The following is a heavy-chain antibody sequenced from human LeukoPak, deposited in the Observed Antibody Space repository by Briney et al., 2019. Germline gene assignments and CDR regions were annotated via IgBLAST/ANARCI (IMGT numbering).Heavy chain of an antibody. J-gene: IGHJ4*02. V-gene: IGHV3-53*01. D-gene: IGHD1-1*01. CDR1: GFTVSSNY. Sequence: GGSLRLSCAASGFTVSSNYMSWGRQAPRTGLEWVSVIYSGGSTYYADSAKGRFTISRDNSKNTLYLHMNRLRAEDTAVYYCARDLSNSGYFDYWGQGTLVTVSS. CDR2: IYSGGST. CDR3: ARDLSNSGYFDY.